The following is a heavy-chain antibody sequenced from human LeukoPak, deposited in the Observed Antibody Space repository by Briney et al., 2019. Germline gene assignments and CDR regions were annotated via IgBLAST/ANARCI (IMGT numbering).Heavy chain of an antibody. CDR1: GFTFSSHW. CDR2: INQDGSER. D-gene: IGHD6-13*01. Sequence: GGSLRLSCAASGFTFSSHWMTWVRQAPGKGLEWVANINQDGSERYYVDSVKGRFTISGDNAKNSLYLQMNSLRAEDTAVYYCARDSEYSSSFAFDIWGQGTMVTVSS. J-gene: IGHJ3*02. V-gene: IGHV3-7*01. CDR3: ARDSEYSSSFAFDI.